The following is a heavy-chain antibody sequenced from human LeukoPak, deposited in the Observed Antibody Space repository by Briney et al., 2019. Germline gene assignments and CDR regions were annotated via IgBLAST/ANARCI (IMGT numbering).Heavy chain of an antibody. V-gene: IGHV3-48*03. CDR1: GFTFSSYE. CDR3: AREGHYDQDDY. CDR2: ISSSGSTI. Sequence: PGGSLRLSCAASGFTFSSYEMNWVRQAPGKGLEWVSYISSSGSTIYYADSVKGRFTISRDNAKNSLYLQMNSLRAEDTAVYYCAREGHYDQDDYWGQGTLVTVSS. D-gene: IGHD3-22*01. J-gene: IGHJ4*02.